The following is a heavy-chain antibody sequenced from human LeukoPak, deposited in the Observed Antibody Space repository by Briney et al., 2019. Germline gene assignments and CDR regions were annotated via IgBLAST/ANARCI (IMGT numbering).Heavy chain of an antibody. CDR2: ISSSSSYI. V-gene: IGHV3-21*01. CDR3: ARETDGWYYFDY. J-gene: IGHJ4*02. Sequence: PGGSLRLSCAASGFSFSSYTMNWVRQAPGKGLEWVSIISSSSSYIYYADSVKGRFTISRDNAKNALYLQMNSLRVEDTAVYYCARETDGWYYFDYWGQGTQVTVSS. CDR1: GFSFSSYT. D-gene: IGHD6-19*01.